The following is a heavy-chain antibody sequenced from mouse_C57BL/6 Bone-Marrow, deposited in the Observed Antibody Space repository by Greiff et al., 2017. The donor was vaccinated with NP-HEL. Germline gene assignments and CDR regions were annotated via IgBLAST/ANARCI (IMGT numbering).Heavy chain of an antibody. Sequence: VQGVESGPGLVQPSQSLSITCTVSGFSLTSYGVHWVRQPPGKGLEWLGLIWSGGSTDYYAASISRQSISNANSKSQAIFKMNSLQADDTARYYCAKKGDGYYFDDWGKGTTLTVSS. D-gene: IGHD2-3*01. CDR2: IWSGGST. CDR1: GFSLTSYG. J-gene: IGHJ2*01. CDR3: AKKGDGYYFDD. V-gene: IGHV2-4*01.